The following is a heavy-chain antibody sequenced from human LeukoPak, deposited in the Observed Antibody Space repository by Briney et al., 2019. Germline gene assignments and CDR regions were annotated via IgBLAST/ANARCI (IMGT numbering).Heavy chain of an antibody. Sequence: GASVKASCKASGYPFTSYGISWVRQAPGQGLEWRGWISAYNGNTNYAQTLQGRVTMTTDTSTSTAYMELRSLRSDATAVYYCAREPLRVQRWFDPWGQGTLVTVSS. J-gene: IGHJ5*02. CDR2: ISAYNGNT. V-gene: IGHV1-18*01. CDR3: AREPLRVQRWFDP. D-gene: IGHD1-1*01. CDR1: GYPFTSYG.